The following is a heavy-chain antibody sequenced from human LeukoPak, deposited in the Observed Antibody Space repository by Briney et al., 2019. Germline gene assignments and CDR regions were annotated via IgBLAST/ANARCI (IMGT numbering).Heavy chain of an antibody. CDR3: ARDSADILTGFFEQ. D-gene: IGHD3-9*01. CDR1: DVSISTYY. CDR2: IYTSGIT. V-gene: IGHV4-4*07. J-gene: IGHJ4*02. Sequence: SETLSLTCTVSDVSISTYYWNWIRQPAGKGLEWIGRIYTSGITNYSPSLKSRVTMSVGTSKNQFSLNLSSVTAADTAVYYCARDSADILTGFFEQWGQGTLVTVSS.